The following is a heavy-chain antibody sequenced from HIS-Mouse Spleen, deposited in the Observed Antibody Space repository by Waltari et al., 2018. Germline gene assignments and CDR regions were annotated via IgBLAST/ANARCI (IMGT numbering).Heavy chain of an antibody. D-gene: IGHD6-13*01. CDR2: IYYSGST. CDR3: AREIPYSSSWYDWYFDL. V-gene: IGHV4-39*07. J-gene: IGHJ2*01. Sequence: QLQLQESGPGLVKPSETLSLTCTVSGGSISSSSYYWGWIRQPPGKGLELIGSIYYSGSTYYNPSLNSRVTISVDTSKNQFSLKLSSVTAADTAVYYCAREIPYSSSWYDWYFDLWGRGTLVTVSS. CDR1: GGSISSSSYY.